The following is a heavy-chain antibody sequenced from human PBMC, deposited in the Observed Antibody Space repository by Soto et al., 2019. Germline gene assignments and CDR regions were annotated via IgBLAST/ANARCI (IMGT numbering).Heavy chain of an antibody. Sequence: SETLSLTCTVSCGSMRNYFWTWIRQPPGKGLEWIGYIHYSGTTSFFPSYNPSLRSRVTISVDTSKNQFSLKLSSVTAADTAVYYCARVVKGYYFDYWGQGTLVTVSS. J-gene: IGHJ4*02. CDR1: CGSMRNYF. CDR3: ARVVKGYYFDY. D-gene: IGHD6-6*01. CDR2: IHYSGTT. V-gene: IGHV4-59*12.